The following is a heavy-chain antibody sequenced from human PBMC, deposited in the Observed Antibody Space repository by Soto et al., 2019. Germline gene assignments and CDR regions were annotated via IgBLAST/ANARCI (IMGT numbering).Heavy chain of an antibody. CDR1: GGTFSSYA. CDR2: IIPIFGTA. Sequence: SVKVSCKASGGTFSSYAISWVRQAPGQGLEWMGGIIPIFGTANYAQKFQGRVTITADESTSTAYMELSSLRSEDTAVYYCARESRDGYNFYYFDYWGQGTQVNVS. V-gene: IGHV1-69*13. CDR3: ARESRDGYNFYYFDY. D-gene: IGHD5-12*01. J-gene: IGHJ4*02.